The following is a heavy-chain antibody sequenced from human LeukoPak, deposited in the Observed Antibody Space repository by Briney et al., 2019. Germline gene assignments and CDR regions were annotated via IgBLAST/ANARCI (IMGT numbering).Heavy chain of an antibody. CDR1: GFTLSSYA. J-gene: IGHJ6*04. CDR2: ISVSGNT. Sequence: PGGSLRLSCAASGFTLSSYAMSWVRQGPGKGLEWVSAISVSGNTYHADSVKGRFTISRDNAKNSLYLQMNSLRAEDTAVYYCAELGITMIGGVWGKGTTATISS. V-gene: IGHV3-23*01. D-gene: IGHD3-10*02. CDR3: AELGITMIGGV.